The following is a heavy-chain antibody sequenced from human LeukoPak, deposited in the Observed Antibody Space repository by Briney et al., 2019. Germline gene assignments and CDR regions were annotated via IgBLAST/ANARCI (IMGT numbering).Heavy chain of an antibody. D-gene: IGHD6-19*01. CDR3: ANLAVAGTFDY. J-gene: IGHJ4*02. V-gene: IGHV3-30*18. Sequence: GGSLRLSCAASGFTFSSYGMHWVRQAPGKGLEWVAVISYDGSNKYYADSVKGRFTISRDNSKNTLYLQMNSLRAEDTAAYYCANLAVAGTFDYWGQGTLVTVSS. CDR1: GFTFSSYG. CDR2: ISYDGSNK.